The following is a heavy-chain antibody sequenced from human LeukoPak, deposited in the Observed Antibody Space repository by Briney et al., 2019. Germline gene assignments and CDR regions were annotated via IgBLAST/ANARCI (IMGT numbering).Heavy chain of an antibody. V-gene: IGHV4-30-2*01. CDR2: IYHSGST. J-gene: IGHJ4*02. Sequence: SETLSLTCAVSGGSLSSGGYSCSWIRQPPGRGLGWIGYIYHSGSTYYNPSLKSRVTISVDRSKNQFSLKLSSVTAADTAVYYCARFGYYDSSGYSFDYWGQGTLVTVSS. CDR1: GGSLSSGGYS. D-gene: IGHD3-22*01. CDR3: ARFGYYDSSGYSFDY.